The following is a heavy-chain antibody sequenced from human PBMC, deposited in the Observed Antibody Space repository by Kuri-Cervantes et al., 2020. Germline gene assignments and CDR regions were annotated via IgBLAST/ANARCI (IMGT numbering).Heavy chain of an antibody. J-gene: IGHJ4*02. Sequence: SETLSLTCTVSGGSISSYYWSWIRQPPGKGLEWIGSVHYSGSTFYSPSLKSRVTISVDASKNQFSLRMSSVTATDTAVYYCARHGSSAWDNWGQGTLVTVSS. CDR1: GGSISSYY. CDR2: VHYSGST. V-gene: IGHV4-39*01. D-gene: IGHD3-22*01. CDR3: ARHGSSAWDN.